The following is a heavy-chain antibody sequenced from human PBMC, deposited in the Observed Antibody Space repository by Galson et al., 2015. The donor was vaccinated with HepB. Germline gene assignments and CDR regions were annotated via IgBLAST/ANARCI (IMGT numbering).Heavy chain of an antibody. Sequence: SLRLSCAASGFTFDDYAMHWVRQAPGKGLEWVSGISWNSGSIGYADSVKGRFTISRDNAKNSLYLQMNSLRAEDTALYYCAKAGGRSSSGYYPLYYYYGMDVWGQGTTVTVSS. V-gene: IGHV3-9*01. CDR3: AKAGGRSSSGYYPLYYYYGMDV. D-gene: IGHD3-3*01. CDR1: GFTFDDYA. CDR2: ISWNSGSI. J-gene: IGHJ6*02.